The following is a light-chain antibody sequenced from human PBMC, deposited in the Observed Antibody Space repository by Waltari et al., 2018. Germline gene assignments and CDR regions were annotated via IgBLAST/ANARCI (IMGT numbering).Light chain of an antibody. CDR3: AAWDDRLRGRV. CDR2: RSD. CDR1: RSNIGSTY. J-gene: IGLJ3*02. V-gene: IGLV1-47*01. Sequence: QSVLTQPPSASGTPGQRVTISCSGRRSNIGSTYIFWYQPPPGTAPKLLIYRSDQRPSGVPDRFSGSKSGTSASLAISGLRSEDEADYYCAAWDDRLRGRVFGGGTKLTVL.